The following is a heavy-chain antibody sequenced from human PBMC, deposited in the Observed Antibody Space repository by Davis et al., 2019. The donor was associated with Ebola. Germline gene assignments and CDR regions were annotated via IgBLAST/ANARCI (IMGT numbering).Heavy chain of an antibody. CDR1: GYSISRGFS. D-gene: IGHD2-8*01. CDR2: IYHSGST. J-gene: IGHJ4*02. V-gene: IGHV4-38-2*02. CDR3: ARDCVY. Sequence: SETLSLTCTVSGYSISRGFSWGWIRQPPGKGLEWIGSIYHSGSTNYSPSLKRRVTISADTSKNQFSLRLSSVTAADTAIYYCARDCVYWGQGTLVAVSS.